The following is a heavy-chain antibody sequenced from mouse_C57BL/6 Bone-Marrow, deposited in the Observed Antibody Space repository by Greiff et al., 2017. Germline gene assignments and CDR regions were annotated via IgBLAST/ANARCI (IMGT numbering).Heavy chain of an antibody. V-gene: IGHV6-3*01. CDR1: GFTFSNYW. CDR2: IRLKSDNYAT. CDR3: TGYGNYAFAY. D-gene: IGHD2-1*01. Sequence: EVKLMESGGGLVQPGGSMKLSCVASGFTFSNYWMNWVRQSPEKGLEWVAQIRLKSDNYATHYAESVKGRFTISRDDSKSSVYLQMNNLRAEDTGIYYCTGYGNYAFAYWGQGTLVTVSA. J-gene: IGHJ3*01.